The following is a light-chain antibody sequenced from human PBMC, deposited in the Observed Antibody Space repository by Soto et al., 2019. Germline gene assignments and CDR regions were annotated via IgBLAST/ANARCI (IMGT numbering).Light chain of an antibody. CDR1: QGIMSY. CDR3: QHYNSYSEA. CDR2: AAS. J-gene: IGKJ1*01. Sequence: IQLTQSPSSLSASVGDRVTITCRDSQGIMSYLAWYQQKPGKAPKILIYAASTLQSGVPSRFSGSGSGTEFTLTISSLQPDDFETDYCQHYNSYSEAFGQGTKVDIK. V-gene: IGKV1-9*01.